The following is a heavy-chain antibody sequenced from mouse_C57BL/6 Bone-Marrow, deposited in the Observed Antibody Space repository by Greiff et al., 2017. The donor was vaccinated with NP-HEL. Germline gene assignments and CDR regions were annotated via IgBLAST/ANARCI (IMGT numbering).Heavy chain of an antibody. V-gene: IGHV1-69*01. J-gene: IGHJ3*01. CDR3: ARKGYYYGSSFLAWFAY. CDR1: GYTFTSYW. CDR2: IDPSDSYT. Sequence: QVQLQQPGAELVMPGASVKLSCKASGYTFTSYWMHWVKQRPGQGLEWIGEIDPSDSYTNYNQKFKGKSTLTVDKSSSTAYMQLSSLTSEDSAVYYCARKGYYYGSSFLAWFAYWGQGTLVTVSA. D-gene: IGHD1-1*01.